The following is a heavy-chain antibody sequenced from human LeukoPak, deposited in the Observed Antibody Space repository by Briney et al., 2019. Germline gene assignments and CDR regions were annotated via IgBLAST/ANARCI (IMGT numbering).Heavy chain of an antibody. J-gene: IGHJ4*02. Sequence: QTGGSLRLSCAASGFTFNSYGMHWVRQAPGKGLEWVAVISYDGTNKYYADSVKGRFTISRDNSKNTLYLQMNSLRTEDTAVYYCAKSNGWEPAFYFDYWGQGTLVTVSS. CDR2: ISYDGTNK. D-gene: IGHD1-26*01. CDR1: GFTFNSYG. V-gene: IGHV3-30*18. CDR3: AKSNGWEPAFYFDY.